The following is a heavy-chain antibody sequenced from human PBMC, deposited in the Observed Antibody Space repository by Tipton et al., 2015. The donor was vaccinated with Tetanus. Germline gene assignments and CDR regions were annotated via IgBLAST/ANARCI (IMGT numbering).Heavy chain of an antibody. CDR1: GGSISSYY. CDR2: IYTSGST. Sequence: TLSLTCTVSGGSISSYYWSWIRQPPGKGLEWIGYIYTSGSTNYNPSLKSRVTMSVDTSKNQFSLKLSSVTAADTAVYYCAREPLGGATILDYWGQGTLVTVSS. V-gene: IGHV4-4*08. CDR3: AREPLGGATILDY. J-gene: IGHJ4*02. D-gene: IGHD1-26*01.